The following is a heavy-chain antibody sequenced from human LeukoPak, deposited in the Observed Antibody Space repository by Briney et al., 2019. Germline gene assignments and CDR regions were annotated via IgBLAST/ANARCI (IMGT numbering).Heavy chain of an antibody. CDR3: ASSLGYCSSTSCYNRIFDY. D-gene: IGHD2-2*02. Sequence: SETLSLTCAVYGGSFSGYYWSWIRQPPGKGLEWIGEINHSGSTNYNPSLKSRVTISVDTSKNQFSLKLSSVTAADRAVYYCASSLGYCSSTSCYNRIFDYWGQGTLVTVSS. J-gene: IGHJ4*02. V-gene: IGHV4-34*01. CDR1: GGSFSGYY. CDR2: INHSGST.